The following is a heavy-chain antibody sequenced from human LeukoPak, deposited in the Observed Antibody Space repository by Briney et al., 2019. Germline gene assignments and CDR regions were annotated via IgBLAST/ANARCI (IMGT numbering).Heavy chain of an antibody. V-gene: IGHV3-33*01. CDR3: ARDPSRYCGGGRCFSVYYGMDV. CDR1: GFTFSDYG. D-gene: IGHD2-15*01. Sequence: GGSLRLSCAASGFTFSDYGMHWVRQAPGKGLEWVGVIWYDGSNKYYSDSVKGRFTISRDNSKSALFLQMNSLRAEDTAVYYCARDPSRYCGGGRCFSVYYGMDVWGQGTTVTVSS. J-gene: IGHJ6*02. CDR2: IWYDGSNK.